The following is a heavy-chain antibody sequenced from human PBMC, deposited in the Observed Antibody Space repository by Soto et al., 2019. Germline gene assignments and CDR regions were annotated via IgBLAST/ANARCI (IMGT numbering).Heavy chain of an antibody. D-gene: IGHD2-15*01. CDR3: GRDWDIVILSVPIPNYHYGVDV. V-gene: IGHV3-48*02. CDR1: GFTFSAYA. CDR2: ISSRSDTL. Sequence: PGGYLRLSCEGSGFTFSAYAMNWVRQAPGKGLEWVSYISSRSDTLYYADSVKGRFTISRDNAKNSVYLQVNNLRDEDTAVYYCGRDWDIVILSVPIPNYHYGVDVWGQGTTVTVSS. J-gene: IGHJ6*02.